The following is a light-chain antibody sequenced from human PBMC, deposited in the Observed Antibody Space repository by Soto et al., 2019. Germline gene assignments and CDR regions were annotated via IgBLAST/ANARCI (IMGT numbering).Light chain of an antibody. J-gene: IGLJ1*01. V-gene: IGLV2-23*02. CDR1: STNVGTYQA. CDR2: EVS. Sequence: QSALTQPASVSGSPGQSVTISCTGTSTNVGTYQAISWYQQHPGKAPKLILYEVSQRPSGVSDRFSGSKSGNTASLTISGLQAEDEADYHCCSYASSSTYVFGTWTKLTVL. CDR3: CSYASSSTYV.